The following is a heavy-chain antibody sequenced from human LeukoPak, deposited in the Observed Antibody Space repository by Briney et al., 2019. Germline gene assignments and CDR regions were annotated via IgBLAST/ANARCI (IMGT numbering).Heavy chain of an antibody. Sequence: GGSLRLSCAASGFTFDDYGMSWVRQAPGKGLEWVSGINWNGGSTGYAGSVKGRFTISRDDAKNSLYLQMNSLRADDTAVYYCARSNSGTYYFDGWLDPWGQGTLVTVSS. CDR3: ARSNSGTYYFDGWLDP. CDR2: INWNGGST. V-gene: IGHV3-20*04. D-gene: IGHD3-10*01. J-gene: IGHJ5*02. CDR1: GFTFDDYG.